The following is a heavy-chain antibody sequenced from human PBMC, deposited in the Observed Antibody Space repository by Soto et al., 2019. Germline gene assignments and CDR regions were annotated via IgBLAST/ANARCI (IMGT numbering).Heavy chain of an antibody. CDR3: ARDRDGYNSNWFDP. D-gene: IGHD5-12*01. J-gene: IGHJ5*02. V-gene: IGHV3-21*01. Sequence: PGGSLRLPCAASGFTFSTYSMNWVRQAPGKGLEWVSSISTGSSYIYYADSVKGRFTISRDNAKNSLYLQMNSLRAEDTAVYYCARDRDGYNSNWFDPWGQGTLVTVSS. CDR1: GFTFSTYS. CDR2: ISTGSSYI.